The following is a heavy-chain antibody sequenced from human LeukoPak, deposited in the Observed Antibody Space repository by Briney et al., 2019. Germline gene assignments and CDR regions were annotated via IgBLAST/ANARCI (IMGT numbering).Heavy chain of an antibody. CDR1: GYIFAHNG. CDR3: ARTDGYSYGYLDY. J-gene: IGHJ4*02. Sequence: ASVQVSCKTSGYIFAHNGISWVRQAPGQGPEWMGWISAYNGDTNYAQNFQGRVTTTRDISTSTVYMELRSLRSEDTAVYYCARTDGYSYGYLDYWGQGTLVTVSS. V-gene: IGHV1-18*01. D-gene: IGHD5-18*01. CDR2: ISAYNGDT.